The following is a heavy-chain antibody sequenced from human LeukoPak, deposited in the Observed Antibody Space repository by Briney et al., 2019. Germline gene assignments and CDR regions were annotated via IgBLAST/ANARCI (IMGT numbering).Heavy chain of an antibody. J-gene: IGHJ2*01. CDR2: INHSGST. CDR1: GGSFSGYY. D-gene: IGHD3-9*01. Sequence: SETLSLICAVYGGSFSGYYWSWIRQPPGKGLEWIGEINHSGSTNYNPSLKSRVTISVDTSKNQFSLKLSSVTAADTAVYYCARRRYDILTGYYWYFDLWGRGTLVTVSS. CDR3: ARRRYDILTGYYWYFDL. V-gene: IGHV4-34*01.